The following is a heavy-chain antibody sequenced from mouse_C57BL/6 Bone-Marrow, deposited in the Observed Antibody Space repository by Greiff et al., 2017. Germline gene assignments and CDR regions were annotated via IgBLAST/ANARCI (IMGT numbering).Heavy chain of an antibody. CDR1: GFTFSDYG. D-gene: IGHD2-4*01. CDR3: ARIYYDYDAWFAY. CDR2: ISSGSSTI. Sequence: DVKLVESGGGLVKPGGSLKLSCAASGFTFSDYGMHWVRQAPEKGLEWVAYISSGSSTIYYADTVKGRFTISRDNAKNTLFLQMTSLRSEDTAMXYCARIYYDYDAWFAYWGQGTLVTVSA. J-gene: IGHJ3*01. V-gene: IGHV5-17*01.